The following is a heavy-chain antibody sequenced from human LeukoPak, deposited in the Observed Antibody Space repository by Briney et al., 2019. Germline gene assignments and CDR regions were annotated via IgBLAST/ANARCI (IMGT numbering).Heavy chain of an antibody. D-gene: IGHD5-24*01. V-gene: IGHV4-34*01. J-gene: IGHJ4*02. CDR2: INHSGTT. CDR3: ARRRRGGYNRDIIDY. Sequence: SEPLSITCVVYGGSFNNYYWSWIRQPPGKRLEWVAEINHSGTTNYNPSLKSRVAMSVDTSKNQFSLKLSSVTAADTAVYYCARRRRGGYNRDIIDYWGQGTLVTVSS. CDR1: GGSFNNYY.